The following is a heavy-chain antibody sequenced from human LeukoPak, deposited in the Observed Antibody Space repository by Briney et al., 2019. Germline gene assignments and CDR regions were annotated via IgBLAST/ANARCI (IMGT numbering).Heavy chain of an antibody. V-gene: IGHV3-21*01. Sequence: PGGSLRLSCAASGFTFSSYSMNWVRQAPGKGLEWVSSISSSSSYIYYADSVKGRFTISRDNAKDSLYLQMNSLRAEDTAVYYCARVEDFCSGGSCYSSSSPNDYGDYGLSYYYYGMDVWGQGTTVTVSS. J-gene: IGHJ6*02. D-gene: IGHD2-15*01. CDR2: ISSSSSYI. CDR1: GFTFSSYS. CDR3: ARVEDFCSGGSCYSSSSPNDYGDYGLSYYYYGMDV.